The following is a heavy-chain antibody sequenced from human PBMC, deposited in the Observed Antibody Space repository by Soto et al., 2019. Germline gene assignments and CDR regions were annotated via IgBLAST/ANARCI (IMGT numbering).Heavy chain of an antibody. J-gene: IGHJ4*02. Sequence: SETLSLTCTVYGDSLSTFYWGWMRQSPGKELEWIGYVYYTGSTNYNPSLKSGGTISVDRSKNQFSLKLTSPNAADTAGYYCARGRTVRNYSYASSYYFYFFDYWGQGTMVTVSS. CDR2: VYYTGST. V-gene: IGHV4-59*01. CDR1: GDSLSTFY. D-gene: IGHD3-22*01. CDR3: ARGRTVRNYSYASSYYFYFFDY.